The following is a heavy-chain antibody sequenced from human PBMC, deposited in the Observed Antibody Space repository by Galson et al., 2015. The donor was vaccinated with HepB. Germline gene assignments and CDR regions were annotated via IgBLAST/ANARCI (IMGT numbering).Heavy chain of an antibody. CDR3: ARSLLWFGELSSFSLYYFDY. V-gene: IGHV3-21*01. Sequence: SLRLSCAASGFTFSSYSMNWVRQAPGKGLEWVSSISSSSSYIYYADSVKGRFTISGDNAKNSLYLQMNSLRAEDTAVYYCARSLLWFGELSSFSLYYFDYWGQGTLVTVSS. CDR2: ISSSSSYI. CDR1: GFTFSSYS. D-gene: IGHD3-10*01. J-gene: IGHJ4*02.